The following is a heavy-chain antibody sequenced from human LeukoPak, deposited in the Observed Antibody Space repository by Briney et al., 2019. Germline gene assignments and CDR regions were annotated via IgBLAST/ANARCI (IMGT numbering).Heavy chain of an antibody. V-gene: IGHV1-18*01. CDR1: XXXXXXYX. CDR2: TNPYNGNT. D-gene: IGHD6-6*01. CDR3: VRVSSSRGKLDAFDI. Sequence: XVXCKASXXXXXXYXXSWXXXAXGXXXXXXXXTNPYNGNTNYAQNLQGRVTMTIDTSTNTAYMELRSLRSDDTAVYYCVRVSSSRGKLDAFDIWGQGTMVTVSS. J-gene: IGHJ3*02.